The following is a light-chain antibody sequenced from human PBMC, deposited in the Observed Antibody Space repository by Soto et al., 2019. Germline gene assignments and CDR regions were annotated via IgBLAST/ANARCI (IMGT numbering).Light chain of an antibody. Sequence: TVMTQSPATLSVSPGESASLSCRASQSVGSNLAWYQQKPGQAPRLLIYGASTRATGIPARFSGSGSGTEFTLTISSLQSEDFAVYYCQQYNNWPPWTFGQGTKVDI. CDR2: GAS. J-gene: IGKJ1*01. V-gene: IGKV3-15*01. CDR3: QQYNNWPPWT. CDR1: QSVGSN.